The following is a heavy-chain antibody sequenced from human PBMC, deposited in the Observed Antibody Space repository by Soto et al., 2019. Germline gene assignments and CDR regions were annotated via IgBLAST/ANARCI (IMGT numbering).Heavy chain of an antibody. D-gene: IGHD4-17*01. CDR1: GGSISSGDYY. V-gene: IGHV4-30-4*01. CDR2: IYYSGST. Sequence: SETLSLTCTVSGGSISSGDYYWSWIRQPPGKGLEWIGYIYYSGSTYYNPSLKSRVTISVDTSKNQFSLKLSSVTAADTAVYYCARHVVDASGDYNHFDYWGQGTLVTVSS. CDR3: ARHVVDASGDYNHFDY. J-gene: IGHJ4*02.